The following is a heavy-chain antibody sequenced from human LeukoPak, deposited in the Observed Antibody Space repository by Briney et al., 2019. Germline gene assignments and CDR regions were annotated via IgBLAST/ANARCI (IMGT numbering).Heavy chain of an antibody. CDR3: ARVSGGNSNIDY. J-gene: IGHJ4*02. CDR2: IIPIFGTA. V-gene: IGHV1-69*13. Sequence: ASVEVSCKASGGTFSSYAISWVRQAPGQGLEWMGGIIPIFGTANYAQKFQGRVTITADESTSTAYMELSSLRSEDTAVYYCARVSGGNSNIDYWGQGTLVTVSS. D-gene: IGHD4-23*01. CDR1: GGTFSSYA.